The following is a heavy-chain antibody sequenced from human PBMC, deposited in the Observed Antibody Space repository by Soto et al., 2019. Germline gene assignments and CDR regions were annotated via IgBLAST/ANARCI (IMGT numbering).Heavy chain of an antibody. Sequence: PGGSVRLSCAASGFTFSSYGMHWVRQAPGKGLEWVAVISYDGSNKYYADSVKGRFTISRDNSKNTLYLQMNSLRAEDTAVYYCAKGRGMIVVVINLGDAFDIWGQGTMVTVS. CDR1: GFTFSSYG. J-gene: IGHJ3*02. CDR2: ISYDGSNK. V-gene: IGHV3-30*18. D-gene: IGHD3-22*01. CDR3: AKGRGMIVVVINLGDAFDI.